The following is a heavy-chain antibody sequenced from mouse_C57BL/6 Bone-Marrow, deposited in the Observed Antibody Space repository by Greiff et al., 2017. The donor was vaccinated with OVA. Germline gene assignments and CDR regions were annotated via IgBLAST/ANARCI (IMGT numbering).Heavy chain of an antibody. CDR3: ASHYGSSLYWYFDV. V-gene: IGHV1-64*01. J-gene: IGHJ1*03. CDR2: IHPNSGST. CDR1: GYTFTSYW. D-gene: IGHD1-1*01. Sequence: QVQLQQPGAELVKPGASVKLSCKASGYTFTSYWMHWVKQRPGQGLEWIGMIHPNSGSTNYNEEFKSKATLTVDKSSSTAYMQLSSLTSEDSAVYYCASHYGSSLYWYFDVWGTGTTVTVSS.